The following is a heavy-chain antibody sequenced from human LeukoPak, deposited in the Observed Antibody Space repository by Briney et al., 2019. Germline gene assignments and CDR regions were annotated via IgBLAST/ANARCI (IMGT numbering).Heavy chain of an antibody. J-gene: IGHJ4*02. CDR3: ARGPSSDLRTGFFFGYFDD. V-gene: IGHV1-69*11. D-gene: IGHD3/OR15-3a*01. Sequence: ASVKVSCKASGGTFSNDAVSWVRQAPGEGLKWTGRVIPFLGTTNYAHNFQGRVTITADQDTQTAYMELRSLRSEDTAVYFCARGPSSDLRTGFFFGYFDDWGQGTLITVSS. CDR1: GGTFSNDA. CDR2: VIPFLGTT.